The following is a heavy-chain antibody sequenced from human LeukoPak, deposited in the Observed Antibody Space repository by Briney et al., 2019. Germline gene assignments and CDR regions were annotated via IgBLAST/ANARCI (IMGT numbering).Heavy chain of an antibody. J-gene: IGHJ4*02. CDR3: AREQSYYDFWSVPHFDY. Sequence: GPVKVSCKASGGTFSSYAISWVRQAPGQGLEWMGWMNPNSGNTGYAQKFQGRVTMTRNTSISTAYMELSSLRSEDTAVYYCAREQSYYDFWSVPHFDYWGQGTLVTVSS. CDR2: MNPNSGNT. V-gene: IGHV1-8*02. D-gene: IGHD3-3*01. CDR1: GGTFSSYA.